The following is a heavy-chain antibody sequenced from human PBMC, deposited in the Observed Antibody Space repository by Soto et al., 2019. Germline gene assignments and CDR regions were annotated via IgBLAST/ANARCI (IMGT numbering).Heavy chain of an antibody. CDR1: GFTFSSYA. Sequence: LRLSCAASGFTFSSYAMHWVRQAPGKGLEWVAVISYDGSNKYYADSVKGRFTISRDNSKNTLYLQMNSLRAEDTAVYYCARDSVVQGLDIWGQGTMVTVSS. CDR2: ISYDGSNK. J-gene: IGHJ3*02. CDR3: ARDSVVQGLDI. V-gene: IGHV3-30-3*01. D-gene: IGHD2-2*01.